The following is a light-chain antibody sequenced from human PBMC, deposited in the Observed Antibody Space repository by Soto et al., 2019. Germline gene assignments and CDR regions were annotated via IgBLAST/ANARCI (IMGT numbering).Light chain of an antibody. CDR2: VTSDGSH. J-gene: IGLJ3*02. CDR1: SGHSDYA. V-gene: IGLV4-69*01. Sequence: QPVLTQSPSASASPGASVKLTCTRSSGHSDYAIAWHQQQPEKGPRYLMKVTSDGSHTKGDGIPDRFSGSSSGADRYLTISSLRSDDEADYSCQAWGTGGVFGGGTKLTVL. CDR3: QAWGTGGV.